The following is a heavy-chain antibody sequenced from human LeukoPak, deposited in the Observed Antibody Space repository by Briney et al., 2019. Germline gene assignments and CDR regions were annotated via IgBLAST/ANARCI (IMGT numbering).Heavy chain of an antibody. Sequence: SQTLSLTCAISGDSVSSNSAAWSWIRQSPSRGLERLGRTYYRSKWYNDYAVSVKSRIIISPDTSKNQFSLQLNSVTPEDTAVYYCAKLGDSSTWGQGTLVTVSS. V-gene: IGHV6-1*01. CDR3: AKLGDSST. J-gene: IGHJ5*02. D-gene: IGHD6-19*01. CDR2: TYYRSKWYN. CDR1: GDSVSSNSAA.